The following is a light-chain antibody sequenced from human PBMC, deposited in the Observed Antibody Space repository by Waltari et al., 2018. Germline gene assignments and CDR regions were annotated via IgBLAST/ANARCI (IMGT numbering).Light chain of an antibody. Sequence: DIQMTQSPSTLSASVGDRVTVTCRASQSLSSWLAWYQQKPGKAPTLLIDDASSLESGVPSRFSGSGSGTEFTLTISSLQPDDFATYYCQHYSSHYPWTFGQGTKVEIK. CDR1: QSLSSW. CDR2: DAS. V-gene: IGKV1-5*01. CDR3: QHYSSHYPWT. J-gene: IGKJ1*01.